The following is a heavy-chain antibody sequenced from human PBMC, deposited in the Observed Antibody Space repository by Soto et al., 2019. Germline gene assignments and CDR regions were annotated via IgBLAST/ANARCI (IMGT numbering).Heavy chain of an antibody. Sequence: PSETLSLTCTVSGGSISSSSYYWGWIRQPPGKGLEWIGSIYYSGSTYYNPSLKSRVTISVDTSKNQFSLKLSSVTAADTAVYYCARRGLVAANYFDYWGQGTLVTVSS. J-gene: IGHJ4*02. CDR2: IYYSGST. V-gene: IGHV4-39*01. D-gene: IGHD2-15*01. CDR1: GGSISSSSYY. CDR3: ARRGLVAANYFDY.